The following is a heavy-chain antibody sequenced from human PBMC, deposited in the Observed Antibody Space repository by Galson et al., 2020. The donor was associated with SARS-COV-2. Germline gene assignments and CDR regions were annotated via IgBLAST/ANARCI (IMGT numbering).Heavy chain of an antibody. J-gene: IGHJ6*02. V-gene: IGHV3-23*01. CDR1: GFSFSDYA. D-gene: IGHD6-13*01. CDR2: ISGGGGTK. CDR3: AKPPRPAAGSRVNYYYYYYGMAV. Sequence: GESLKISCAASGFSFSDYAMSWVRQAPGKGLEWVSAISGGGGTKFYADSVKGRFTVSSDNSKNTVFLQMSSLRADDTAVYYCAKPPRPAAGSRVNYYYYYYGMAVWGQGTTVTVSS.